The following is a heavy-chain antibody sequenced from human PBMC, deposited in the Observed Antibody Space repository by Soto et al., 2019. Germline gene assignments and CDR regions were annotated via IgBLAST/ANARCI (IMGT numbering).Heavy chain of an antibody. CDR1: GGSFSSYT. J-gene: IGHJ3*02. D-gene: IGHD6-13*01. CDR2: IIPILGIP. V-gene: IGHV1-69*02. Sequence: QVQLVQSGAEVKKPGSSVKVSCKASGGSFSSYTISWVRQAPGQGLEWMGRIIPILGIPNYAQKFQGRVTITADKSTSTAHMELSSLRSEDTAVYYCVRVSGAFDIWGQGTMVIVSS. CDR3: VRVSGAFDI.